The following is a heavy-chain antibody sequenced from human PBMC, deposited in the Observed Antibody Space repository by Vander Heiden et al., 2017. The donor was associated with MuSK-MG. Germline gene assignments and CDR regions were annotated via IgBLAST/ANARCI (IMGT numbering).Heavy chain of an antibody. J-gene: IGHJ4*02. CDR2: IKWDGSEK. CDR1: GFTFSRYW. CDR3: AREEQWSFDY. V-gene: IGHV3-7*01. D-gene: IGHD6-19*01. Sequence: EVQLEESVGGLVQPGGSLRLSCAASGFTFSRYWMSWVRQTPGKGPEYVANIKWDGSEKYYVDSVKGRFTISRDNAKNSLYLQMDSLRAEDTAVYYCAREEQWSFDYWGQGTLVTVSS.